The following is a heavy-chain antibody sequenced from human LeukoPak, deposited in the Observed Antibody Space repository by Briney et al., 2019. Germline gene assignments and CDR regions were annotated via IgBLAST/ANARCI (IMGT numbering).Heavy chain of an antibody. CDR3: GRKSAARKTSEFDY. Sequence: ASVKVSCKASGYTFTDYYMHWVRQAPGQGLEWMGWIHPNSGGTNYAQKFQGRVTMTSDTSINTAYMELSRLTSDDTAVYYRGRKSAARKTSEFDYSGQGTLVTVSS. CDR2: IHPNSGGT. V-gene: IGHV1-2*02. CDR1: GYTFTDYY. J-gene: IGHJ4*02. D-gene: IGHD6-6*01.